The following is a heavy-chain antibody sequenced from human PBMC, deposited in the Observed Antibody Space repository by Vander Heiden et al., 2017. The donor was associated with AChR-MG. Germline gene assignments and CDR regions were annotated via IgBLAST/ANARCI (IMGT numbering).Heavy chain of an antibody. CDR1: GYRFTSYW. CDR2: IYPGDSDT. CDR3: ARHQERGLSSSPYDP. J-gene: IGHJ5*02. D-gene: IGHD6-6*01. V-gene: IGHV5-51*01. Sequence: EVQLVQPGAEVKKPGESLKISCQGSGYRFTSYWIGWVRQMPGKGLEWMGSIYPGDSDTRYSPSFQGQVTISADKSISTAYLQWSSLKASDTAMYYCARHQERGLSSSPYDPWGQGTLVTVSS.